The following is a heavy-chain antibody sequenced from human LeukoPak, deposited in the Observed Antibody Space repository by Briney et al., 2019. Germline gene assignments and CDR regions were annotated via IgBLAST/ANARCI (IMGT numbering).Heavy chain of an antibody. CDR3: ARDQYYGILTGYSGLDY. CDR1: GFTFSNYA. CDR2: ISSDGSNK. Sequence: GGSLRLSRAASGFTFSNYAMHWVRQAPGKGLEWVAVISSDGSNKYNADSVKGRFTISRDNSKNTLYLQMNSLRGEDTAVYYCARDQYYGILTGYSGLDYWGQGTLVTVSS. J-gene: IGHJ4*02. V-gene: IGHV3-30*04. D-gene: IGHD3-9*01.